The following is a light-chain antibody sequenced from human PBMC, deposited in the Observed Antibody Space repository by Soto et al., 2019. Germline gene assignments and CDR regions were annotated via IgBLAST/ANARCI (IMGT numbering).Light chain of an antibody. CDR3: QQRHMRPIT. CDR1: QSFRGL. J-gene: IGKJ5*01. V-gene: IGKV3-11*01. CDR2: DAY. Sequence: EIVLTQSPGTLSLSPGERATLSCRASQSFRGLLAWYQQKPGQAPRLLIYDAYNRATGIPPRFSGSGSGTDFTLTISSLEPEDSAVYYCQQRHMRPITFGQGTRLEIK.